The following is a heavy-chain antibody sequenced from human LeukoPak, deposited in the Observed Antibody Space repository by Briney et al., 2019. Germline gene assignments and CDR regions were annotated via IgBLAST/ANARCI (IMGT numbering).Heavy chain of an antibody. Sequence: GGSLRLSCAASGFTVSSNYMTWVRQAPGEGLQWVSVIYSGGSTYYADSAKGRFTISRDNSKNTLYLQMNSLRAEDTAVYYCALEYSSGWYYWGQGTLVTVSS. D-gene: IGHD6-19*01. CDR3: ALEYSSGWYY. V-gene: IGHV3-53*01. CDR1: GFTVSSNY. CDR2: IYSGGST. J-gene: IGHJ4*02.